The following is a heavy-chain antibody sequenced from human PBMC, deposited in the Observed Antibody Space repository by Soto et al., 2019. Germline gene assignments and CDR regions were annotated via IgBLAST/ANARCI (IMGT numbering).Heavy chain of an antibody. J-gene: IGHJ4*02. CDR1: GGTFSSYT. CDR2: IIPILGIA. V-gene: IGHV1-69*02. Sequence: SVKVSCKASGGTFSSYTISWVRQAPGQGLEWMGRIIPILGIANYAQKFQGRVTITADKSTSTAYMELSSLRSEDTAVYYCATHSGYDGSFDYWGQGNLVTVSS. D-gene: IGHD5-12*01. CDR3: ATHSGYDGSFDY.